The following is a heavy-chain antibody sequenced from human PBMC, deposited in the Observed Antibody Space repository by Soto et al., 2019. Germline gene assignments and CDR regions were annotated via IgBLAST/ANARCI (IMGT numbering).Heavy chain of an antibody. CDR3: ATGRDAYTLGNV. D-gene: IGHD1-1*01. Sequence: PSETLSLTCAVSGGSLSDYYWPCIRHSPGTGLEWIGEIHPSRSTNYNPSLRSRVTISLDTSKNQLSLKLTSLAAADTAVYYCATGRDAYTLGNVWGHGTTVT. J-gene: IGHJ6*02. CDR1: GGSLSDYY. V-gene: IGHV4-34*01. CDR2: IHPSRST.